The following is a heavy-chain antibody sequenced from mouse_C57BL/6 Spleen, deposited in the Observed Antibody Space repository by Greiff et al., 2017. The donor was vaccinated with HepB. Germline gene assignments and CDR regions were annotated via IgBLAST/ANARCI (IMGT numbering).Heavy chain of an antibody. Sequence: VQLQQPGAELVRPGSSVKLSCKASGYTFTSYWMHWVKQRPIQGLEWIGNIDPSDSETHYNQKFKDKATLTVDKSSSTAYMQLSSLTSEDSAVYYCARGITTVVGHFDYWGQGTTLTVSS. J-gene: IGHJ2*01. V-gene: IGHV1-52*01. CDR3: ARGITTVVGHFDY. D-gene: IGHD1-1*01. CDR1: GYTFTSYW. CDR2: IDPSDSET.